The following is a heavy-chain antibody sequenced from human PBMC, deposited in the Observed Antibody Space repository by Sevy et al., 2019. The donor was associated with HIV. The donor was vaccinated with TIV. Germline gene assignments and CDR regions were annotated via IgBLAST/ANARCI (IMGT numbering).Heavy chain of an antibody. Sequence: GGSLRLSCAASGFTFNFHGMHWVRQAPGKGLEWVAFIWHDGSNKYMADSVKGRFTISRDIAENTLHLQMNSLRAEDTAVYYCARDLEFYDYGAYGPSFMPDYWGQGTLVTVSS. D-gene: IGHD3-16*01. CDR1: GFTFNFHG. J-gene: IGHJ4*02. CDR3: ARDLEFYDYGAYGPSFMPDY. V-gene: IGHV3-33*01. CDR2: IWHDGSNK.